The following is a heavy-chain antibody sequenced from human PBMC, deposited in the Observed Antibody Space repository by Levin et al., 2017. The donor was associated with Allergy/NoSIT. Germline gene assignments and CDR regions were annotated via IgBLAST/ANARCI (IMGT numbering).Heavy chain of an antibody. V-gene: IGHV3-21*01. D-gene: IGHD2-8*02. CDR1: GFTFSNFP. Sequence: GGSLRLSCAASGFTFSNFPMHWVRQAPGKGPEGVSSIGSRGNDIYYADSVKGRFTISRDNAKNSLYLQMNSLRAEDTAVYYCARDVLRRGQGILVTVSS. CDR2: IGSRGNDI. J-gene: IGHJ4*02. CDR3: ARDVLR.